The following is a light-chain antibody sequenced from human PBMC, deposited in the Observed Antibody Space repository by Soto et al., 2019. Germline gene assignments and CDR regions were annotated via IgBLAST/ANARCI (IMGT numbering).Light chain of an antibody. CDR2: AAS. CDR3: QQRSSWPRT. CDR1: QGISSL. V-gene: IGKV3-15*01. Sequence: EIVLTQSPATLSVSPGERATLSCRASQGISSLLAWYQQKPGQAPRLLIYAASTRAAGIPARFSGSGSGTDFTLTISSLQSEDFAVYYCQQRSSWPRTFGQGTKVDIK. J-gene: IGKJ1*01.